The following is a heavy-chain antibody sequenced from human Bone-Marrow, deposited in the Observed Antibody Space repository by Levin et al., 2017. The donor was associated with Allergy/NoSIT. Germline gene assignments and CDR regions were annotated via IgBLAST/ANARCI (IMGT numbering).Heavy chain of an antibody. Sequence: GESLKISCAVSGITFSSSGMHWVRQAPGKGLEWVAFIWSDGSNKYYADSVQGRFTISRDNSKNTVYLQMDSLRAEDTAVYYCARDKGTMYFDYWGQGALVTVSS. J-gene: IGHJ4*02. CDR3: ARDKGTMYFDY. CDR2: IWSDGSNK. V-gene: IGHV3-33*01. D-gene: IGHD3-3*01. CDR1: GITFSSSG.